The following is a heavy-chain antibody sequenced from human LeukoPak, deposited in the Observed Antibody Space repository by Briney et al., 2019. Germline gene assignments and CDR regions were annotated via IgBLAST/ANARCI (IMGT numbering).Heavy chain of an antibody. D-gene: IGHD2-2*02. CDR3: ARVYTRDAFDI. CDR2: ISYSGST. CDR1: GGSISSYY. J-gene: IGHJ3*02. Sequence: SETLSLTCTVSGGSISSYYWSWIRQPPGTGLEWFGYISYSGSTNYNPSLKSRVTISVDTSRNQFSLKLRSVSAADTAVYYCARVYTRDAFDIWGQGTMVTVSS. V-gene: IGHV4-59*12.